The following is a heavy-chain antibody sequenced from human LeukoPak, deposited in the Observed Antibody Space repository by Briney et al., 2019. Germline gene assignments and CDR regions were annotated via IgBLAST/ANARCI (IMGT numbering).Heavy chain of an antibody. CDR3: ARVGATVTTGYYFDY. J-gene: IGHJ4*02. V-gene: IGHV1-18*01. CDR2: ISAYNGNT. Sequence: ASVKVSCKASGYTFTSYGISWVRQAPGQGLEWMGWISAYNGNTNYAQKLQGRVTMTTDTSTSTAYMELSSLRSEDTAVYYCARVGATVTTGYYFDYWGQGTLVTVSS. CDR1: GYTFTSYG. D-gene: IGHD4-17*01.